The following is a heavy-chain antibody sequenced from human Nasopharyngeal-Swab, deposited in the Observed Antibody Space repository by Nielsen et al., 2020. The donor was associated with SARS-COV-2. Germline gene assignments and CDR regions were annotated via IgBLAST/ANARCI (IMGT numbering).Heavy chain of an antibody. CDR2: ISAYNGNT. D-gene: IGHD5-12*01. V-gene: IGHV1-18*04. CDR1: GYTFTSYG. Sequence: ASVKVSCKASGYTFTSYGISWVRQAPGQGREWMGWISAYNGNTNYAQKLQGRVTMTTDTSTSTAYMELRSRRSDDTAVYYCARDAEWLRFLAGGYMDVWGKGTTVTVSS. J-gene: IGHJ6*03. CDR3: ARDAEWLRFLAGGYMDV.